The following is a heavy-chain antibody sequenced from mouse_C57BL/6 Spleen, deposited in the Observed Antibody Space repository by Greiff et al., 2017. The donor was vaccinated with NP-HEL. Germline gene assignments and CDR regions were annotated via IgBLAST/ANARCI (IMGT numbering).Heavy chain of an antibody. CDR1: GYTFTSYW. CDR3: ARDPHYYGSSYWYFDV. CDR2: INPSNGGT. D-gene: IGHD1-1*01. V-gene: IGHV1-53*01. Sequence: QVQLQQPGTELVKPGASVKLSCKASGYTFTSYWMHWVKQRPGQGLEWIGNINPSNGGTNYNEKFKSKATLTVDKSSSTAYMQLSSLTSEDSAVYYCARDPHYYGSSYWYFDVWGTGTTVTVSS. J-gene: IGHJ1*03.